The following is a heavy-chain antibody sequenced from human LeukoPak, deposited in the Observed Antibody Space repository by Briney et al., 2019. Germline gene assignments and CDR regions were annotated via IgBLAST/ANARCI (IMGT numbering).Heavy chain of an antibody. CDR3: ARGLKVTMITFGGVIAPINY. D-gene: IGHD3-16*02. CDR1: GYTFTSYD. J-gene: IGHJ4*02. Sequence: ASVKVSCKASGYTFTSYDINWVRQATGQGLEWMGWMNPNSGNTGYAQKFQGRVTMTRNTSISTAYMELSSLRSEDTAVYYCARGLKVTMITFGGVIAPINYWGQGTLVTVSS. CDR2: MNPNSGNT. V-gene: IGHV1-8*01.